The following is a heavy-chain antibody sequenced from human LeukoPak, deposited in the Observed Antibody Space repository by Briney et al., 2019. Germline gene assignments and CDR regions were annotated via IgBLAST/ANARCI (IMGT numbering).Heavy chain of an antibody. J-gene: IGHJ5*02. CDR2: INAGNGNT. V-gene: IGHV1-3*01. CDR1: GYTFTSYA. Sequence: ASVKVSCKASGYTFTSYAMHWVRQAPGQRLEWIGWINAGNGNTKYSQKFQGRVTITRDTSASTAYMELSSLRSEDTAVYYRARERIVEQWLVPTGSWGQGTLVTVSS. CDR3: ARERIVEQWLVPTGS. D-gene: IGHD6-19*01.